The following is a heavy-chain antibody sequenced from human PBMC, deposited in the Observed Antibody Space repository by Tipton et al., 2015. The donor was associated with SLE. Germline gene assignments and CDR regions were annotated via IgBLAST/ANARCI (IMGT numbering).Heavy chain of an antibody. J-gene: IGHJ4*02. CDR1: GFTFSSYS. D-gene: IGHD4-17*01. CDR2: ISSSSSYI. CDR3: ASGVGWFSTVTYFDY. Sequence: GSLRLSCAASGFTFSSYSMNWVRQAPGKGLEWVSSISSSSSYIYYADSVKGRFTISRDNAKNSLYLQMNSLRAEDTAVYYCASGVGWFSTVTYFDYWGQGTLVTVSS. V-gene: IGHV3-21*01.